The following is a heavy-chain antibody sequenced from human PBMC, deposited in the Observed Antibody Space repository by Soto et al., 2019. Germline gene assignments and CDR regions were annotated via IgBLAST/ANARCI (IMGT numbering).Heavy chain of an antibody. D-gene: IGHD2-15*01. V-gene: IGHV4-59*01. CDR3: ARVRDCSGGTCYSWWFDP. Sequence: PSETLSLTCTVPGGSISSYYWSWIRQPPGKGLEWIAHIYYSGSTSYNSSLKSRVTISVDRSKSQLSLKLSSVTAADTAVYYCARVRDCSGGTCYSWWFDPWGQGTLVTVSS. CDR2: IYYSGST. J-gene: IGHJ5*02. CDR1: GGSISSYY.